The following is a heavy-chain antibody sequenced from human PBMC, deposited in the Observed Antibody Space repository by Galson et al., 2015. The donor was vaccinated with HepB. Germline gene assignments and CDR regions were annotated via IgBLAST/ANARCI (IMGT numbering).Heavy chain of an antibody. CDR1: GYNFATSW. CDR2: IYPDDSDT. Sequence: QSGAEVKKPGESLKISCKASGYNFATSWIAWVRQMPGKGLEWVGIIYPDDSDTRYSPSFRGQVTISADRSISTAYSQWSSLKASDTAMYYCARPPGLLPSYFDHWGLGTLVSVSS. D-gene: IGHD2-15*01. J-gene: IGHJ4*02. CDR3: ARPPGLLPSYFDH. V-gene: IGHV5-51*01.